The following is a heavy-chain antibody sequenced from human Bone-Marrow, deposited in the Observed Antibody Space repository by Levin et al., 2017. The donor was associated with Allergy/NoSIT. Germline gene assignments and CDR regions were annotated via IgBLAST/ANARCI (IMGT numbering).Heavy chain of an antibody. J-gene: IGHJ4*02. D-gene: IGHD6-13*01. CDR3: ARRIAAAVTPPDY. CDR1: GYSFTSYW. CDR2: IYPGDSDT. Sequence: PGGSLRLSCKGSGYSFTSYWIGWVRQMPGKGLEWMGIIYPGDSDTRYSPSFQGQVTISADKSISTAYLQWSSLKASDTAMYYCARRIAAAVTPPDYWGQGTLVTVSS. V-gene: IGHV5-51*01.